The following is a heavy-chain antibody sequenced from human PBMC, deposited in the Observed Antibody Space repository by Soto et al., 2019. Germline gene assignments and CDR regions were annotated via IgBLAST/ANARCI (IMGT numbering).Heavy chain of an antibody. CDR3: AHRPYRSGLFDY. D-gene: IGHD6-19*01. Sequence: QITLKESGPTLVKPTQTLTLTCTFSGFSLSTSGVGVGWIRQPPGKALEWLALIYWDDDKRYSPSLKSRLTITNVSSKSQVVLTMTNMVPVETATYYCAHRPYRSGLFDYWGQGTLVNVSS. J-gene: IGHJ4*02. V-gene: IGHV2-5*02. CDR1: GFSLSTSGVG. CDR2: IYWDDDK.